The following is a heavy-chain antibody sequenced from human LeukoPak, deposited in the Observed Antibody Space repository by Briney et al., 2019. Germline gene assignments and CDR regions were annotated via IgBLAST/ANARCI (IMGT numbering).Heavy chain of an antibody. J-gene: IGHJ6*04. CDR3: AELGITMIGGV. CDR2: ISSSSSTI. CDR1: GFAFSSYE. D-gene: IGHD3-10*02. V-gene: IGHV3-48*03. Sequence: GGSLRLSCAASGFAFSSYEMNWVRQAPGKGLEWVSYISSSSSTIYYADSVKGRFTISRDNAKNSLYLQMNSLRAEDTAVYYCAELGITMIGGVWGKGTTVTISS.